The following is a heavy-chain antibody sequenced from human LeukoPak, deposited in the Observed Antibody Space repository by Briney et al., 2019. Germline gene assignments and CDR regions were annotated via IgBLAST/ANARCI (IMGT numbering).Heavy chain of an antibody. D-gene: IGHD2-21*02. CDR1: DYSISSAYY. V-gene: IGHV4-38-2*02. CDR2: IYHSGST. CDR3: ARDQAYCGGDCYFDF. Sequence: SETLSLTCAVSDYSISSAYYWGWIRQPPGKGLEWIGSIYHSGSTDYNPSLKSRVTISVDTSKNQFSLKLRSVTAADTAVYYCARDQAYCGGDCYFDFWGQGTLVIVSS. J-gene: IGHJ4*02.